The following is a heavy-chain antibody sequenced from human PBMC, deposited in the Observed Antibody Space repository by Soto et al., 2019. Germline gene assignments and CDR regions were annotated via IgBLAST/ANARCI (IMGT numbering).Heavy chain of an antibody. CDR1: GFTFSSYG. Sequence: QVQLVESGGGVVQPGRSLRLSCAASGFTFSSYGMHWVRQAPGKGLEWVAVISYDGSNKYYADSVKGRFTISRDNSKNTLYLQMNSLRAEDTAVYYCAKEGSTVVVSHFDYWGQGTLVTVSS. D-gene: IGHD3-22*01. J-gene: IGHJ4*02. V-gene: IGHV3-30*18. CDR2: ISYDGSNK. CDR3: AKEGSTVVVSHFDY.